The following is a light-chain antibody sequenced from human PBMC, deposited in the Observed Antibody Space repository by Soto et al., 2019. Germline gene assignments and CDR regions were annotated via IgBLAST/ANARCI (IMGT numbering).Light chain of an antibody. CDR3: QHYDSYSPTWT. J-gene: IGKJ1*01. Sequence: DIQMTQSPSTLSASVGDRVSITCRASQGIGDWLAWYQQKPGKAPKLLTYKASNLQSGVPSRFSGSGSGTAFTLTSSSLQPDDFAPYSWQHYDSYSPTWTFGQGTKVDIK. V-gene: IGKV1-5*03. CDR1: QGIGDW. CDR2: KAS.